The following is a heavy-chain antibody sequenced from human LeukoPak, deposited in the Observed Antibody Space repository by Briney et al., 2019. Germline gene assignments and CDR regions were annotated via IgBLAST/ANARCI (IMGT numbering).Heavy chain of an antibody. CDR1: GFTVSSNY. CDR2: ITSGGSP. CDR3: ARDPNGDYIGAFEF. Sequence: GESLRLSCAASGFTVSSNYMSWVRQAPGKGLEWVSAITSGGSPRYADSVKGRFTISRDNSKNTLYLQMDSLKTEDTAQYFCARDPNGDYIGAFEFWGQGTGVTVSS. D-gene: IGHD4-17*01. V-gene: IGHV3-53*01. J-gene: IGHJ3*01.